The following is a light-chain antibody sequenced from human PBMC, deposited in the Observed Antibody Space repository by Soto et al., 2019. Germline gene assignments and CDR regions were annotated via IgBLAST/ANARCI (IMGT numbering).Light chain of an antibody. CDR3: QQSDSTPGT. Sequence: DIQMTQSPSSLSASVGDRVTITCRASQSISSYLNWYQQKPGKAPKLLIYAASSLQSGVPSRFSGSGSGTDFTLTISSLQPEDFASYYCQQSDSTPGTFCPGTKVDIK. V-gene: IGKV1-39*01. CDR2: AAS. J-gene: IGKJ3*01. CDR1: QSISSY.